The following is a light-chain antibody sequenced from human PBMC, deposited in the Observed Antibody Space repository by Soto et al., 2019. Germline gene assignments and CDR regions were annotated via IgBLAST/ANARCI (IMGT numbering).Light chain of an antibody. CDR3: QHYDKWPRT. CDR1: QSVSRK. J-gene: IGKJ1*01. Sequence: EIVMTQSPATLSVSPGERATLSCRASQSVSRKLAWYQQTRGQAPRLLIYGASTRATGVPARFSGSGSGTEFTITISNLQSEDFSVYHCQHYDKWPRTFGQGTKVEI. V-gene: IGKV3-15*01. CDR2: GAS.